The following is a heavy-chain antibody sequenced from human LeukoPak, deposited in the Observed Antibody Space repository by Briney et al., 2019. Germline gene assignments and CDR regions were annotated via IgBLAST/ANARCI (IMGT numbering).Heavy chain of an antibody. V-gene: IGHV1-18*01. J-gene: IGHJ4*02. CDR2: ISAYNGNT. CDR1: GYTFTSYG. CDR3: ARVHSYCSSTSCNYFDY. Sequence: ASVKVSCKASGYTFTSYGISWVRQAPGQGLEWMGWISAYNGNTNYAQKLQGRVTMTTDTSTSTAYMELRSLRSEDTAVYYCARVHSYCSSTSCNYFDYWGQGTLVTVSS. D-gene: IGHD2-2*01.